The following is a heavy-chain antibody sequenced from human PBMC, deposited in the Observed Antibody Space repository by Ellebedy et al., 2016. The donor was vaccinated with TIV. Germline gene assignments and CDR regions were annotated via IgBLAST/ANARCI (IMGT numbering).Heavy chain of an antibody. J-gene: IGHJ4*01. CDR2: INPSGGST. Sequence: AASVKVSCKASGYTFTSYFIHWVRQAPGQGPEWMGIINPSGGSTSYAQKFQGRVTMTRDTSTSTVYMELSSLRSEDTAVYYCARGGIVVVITPSYWGHGTLVTVSS. CDR1: GYTFTSYF. V-gene: IGHV1-46*01. CDR3: ARGGIVVVITPSY. D-gene: IGHD3-22*01.